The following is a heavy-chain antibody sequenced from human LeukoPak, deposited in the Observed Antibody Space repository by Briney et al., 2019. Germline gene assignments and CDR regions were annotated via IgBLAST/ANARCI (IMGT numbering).Heavy chain of an antibody. CDR1: GGSISSNSYY. CDR2: IYYSGST. Sequence: SETLSLTCAVSGGSISSNSYYWGWIRQPPGKGLEWIGSIYYSGSTYYNPSLKSRATISVDTSKNQFSLKLSSVTAADTAVYYCVRGRYSSGWFKDKNWFDPWGQGIPVTVSS. CDR3: VRGRYSSGWFKDKNWFDP. D-gene: IGHD6-19*01. V-gene: IGHV4-39*07. J-gene: IGHJ5*02.